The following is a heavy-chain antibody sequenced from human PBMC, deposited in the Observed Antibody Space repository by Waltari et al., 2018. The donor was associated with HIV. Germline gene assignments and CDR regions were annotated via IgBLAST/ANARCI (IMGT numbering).Heavy chain of an antibody. Sequence: EVQLVESGGGLVQPGESLRLSCAASGFTFSSHWMSWVRQAPGRGLEWLANIKPDGSETYYVDSVKGRFTISRDNAKTSLYLQMNSLRAEDTAVYFCAREYFYESSGYYYRSTFDYWGQGTLVTVSS. CDR1: GFTFSSHW. CDR2: IKPDGSET. D-gene: IGHD3-22*01. J-gene: IGHJ4*02. CDR3: AREYFYESSGYYYRSTFDY. V-gene: IGHV3-7*01.